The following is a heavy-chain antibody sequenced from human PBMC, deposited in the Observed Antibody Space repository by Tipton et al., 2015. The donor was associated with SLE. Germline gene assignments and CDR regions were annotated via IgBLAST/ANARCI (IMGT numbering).Heavy chain of an antibody. V-gene: IGHV5-51*03. CDR3: VRPGRSWSTYYNGDYFDY. CDR2: IYPGDSDT. CDR1: GYSFTSYW. J-gene: IGHJ4*02. D-gene: IGHD3-3*01. Sequence: QLVQSGAEVKKPGESLKISCKGSGYSFTSYWIGWVRQMPGKGLEWMGIIYPGDSDTRYSPSFQGQVTISADKSISTAYLQWSSLKASDTAMYYCVRPGRSWSTYYNGDYFDYWGQGALVTVSS.